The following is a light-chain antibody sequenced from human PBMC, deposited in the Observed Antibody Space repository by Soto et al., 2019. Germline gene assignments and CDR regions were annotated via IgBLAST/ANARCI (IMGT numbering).Light chain of an antibody. CDR1: QTISSSY. CDR3: KQDYNLPWT. Sequence: EIVMTQSPATLSLSPGERATLSCRASQTISSSYLSWYQQKPGQAPRLLIYGASTRATGIPARFSGSGSGTDFTLTISSLQPEDFAVYYCKQDYNLPWTFGQGTKVEIK. J-gene: IGKJ1*01. V-gene: IGKV3D-7*01. CDR2: GAS.